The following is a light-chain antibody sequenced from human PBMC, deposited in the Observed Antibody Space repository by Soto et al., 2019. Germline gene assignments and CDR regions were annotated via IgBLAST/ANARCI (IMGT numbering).Light chain of an antibody. Sequence: QSVLTQPPSVSGAPGQRVTISCTGSSSNIGAGYDVHWYQQLPGTAPKLLIYGNSNRPSGVPDRFSGSKSGTSASLAITGLQAEDEADYSCQSDDRSQEVFGTGTKVTVL. CDR2: GNS. CDR3: QSDDRSQEV. V-gene: IGLV1-40*01. CDR1: SSNIGAGYD. J-gene: IGLJ1*01.